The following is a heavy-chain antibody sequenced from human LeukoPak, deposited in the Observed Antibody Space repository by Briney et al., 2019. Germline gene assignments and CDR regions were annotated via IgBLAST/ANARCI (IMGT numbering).Heavy chain of an antibody. D-gene: IGHD3-22*01. CDR1: GGSFSGYY. V-gene: IGHV4-34*01. CDR3: ATLGEFYDSSGYYYN. CDR2: INHSGST. Sequence: SETLSLTCAVYGGSFSGYYWSWIRQPPGKGLEWIGEINHSGSTYYNPSLKSRVTISVDSSKNQFSLKLTSVTAADTAVYYCATLGEFYDSSGYYYNWGQGTLVTVSS. J-gene: IGHJ4*02.